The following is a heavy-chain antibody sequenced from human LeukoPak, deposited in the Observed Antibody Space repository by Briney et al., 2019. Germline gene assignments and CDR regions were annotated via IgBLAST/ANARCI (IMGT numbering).Heavy chain of an antibody. Sequence: GGSLRLSCAASGFTVSNNYLTWVRQVPGKGLEWVSYMYSNGATFYTDSVRGRFTISRDNSKNTLYLQMNSLRVEDTAVYYCARGRSGSYYDYWGQGTLVTVSS. CDR2: MYSNGAT. J-gene: IGHJ4*02. CDR3: ARGRSGSYYDY. V-gene: IGHV3-53*01. D-gene: IGHD1-26*01. CDR1: GFTVSNNY.